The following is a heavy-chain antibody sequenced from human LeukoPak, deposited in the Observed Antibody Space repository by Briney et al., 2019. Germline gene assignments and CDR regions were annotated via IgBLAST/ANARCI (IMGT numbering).Heavy chain of an antibody. CDR1: GYTFTGYY. V-gene: IGHV1-2*02. Sequence: TSVKASCKASGYTFTGYYMHWVRQAPGQGLEWMGCINPNSGGTHYAQKFQGRVTMTRDTSISTPYMELSRLRSDNTAVYYCARGYDYQSGPNLGDLWGQGSLVTVPT. D-gene: IGHD3-3*01. CDR3: ARGYDYQSGPNLGDL. J-gene: IGHJ2*01. CDR2: INPNSGGT.